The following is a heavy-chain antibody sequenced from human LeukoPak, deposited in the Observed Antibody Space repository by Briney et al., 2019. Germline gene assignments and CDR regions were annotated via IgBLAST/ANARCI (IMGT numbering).Heavy chain of an antibody. CDR2: IIPILVIA. J-gene: IGHJ6*03. CDR3: ASGYCSSTSCYLYYMDV. Sequence: GSSVKVSCKASGGTFSSYTIGWGRQAPGQGLEWMGRIIPILVIANYAQKFQGRVTITADQSTSTAYMELSSLRSEDTAVYYCASGYCSSTSCYLYYMDVWGKGTTVTVSS. D-gene: IGHD2-2*03. V-gene: IGHV1-69*02. CDR1: GGTFSSYT.